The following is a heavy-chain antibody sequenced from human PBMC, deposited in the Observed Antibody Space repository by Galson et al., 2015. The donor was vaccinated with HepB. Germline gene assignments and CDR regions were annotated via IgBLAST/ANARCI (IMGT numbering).Heavy chain of an antibody. V-gene: IGHV3-23*01. CDR3: AKESGGSVKDRIHYDFWSGYSHHFDY. J-gene: IGHJ4*02. CDR1: GFTFSSYA. Sequence: SLRLSCAASGFTFSSYAMSWVRQAPGKGLEWVPAISGSGGSTYYADSVKGRFTISRDNSKNTLYLQMNSLRAEDTAVYYCAKESGGSVKDRIHYDFWSGYSHHFDYWGQGTLVTVSS. D-gene: IGHD3-3*01. CDR2: ISGSGGST.